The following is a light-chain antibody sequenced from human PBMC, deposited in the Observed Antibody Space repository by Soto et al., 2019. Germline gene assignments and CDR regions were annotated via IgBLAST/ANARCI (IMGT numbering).Light chain of an antibody. V-gene: IGKV3-11*01. CDR3: QQRSNWPPTLT. Sequence: EIVLTQSPATLSLSPGERATLSCRASQGVSSYLAWYQQKPGQAPRLLIYDASNRATGIPARFSGSGSGTDFTLTISRLEPEDFAVYYCQQRSNWPPTLTFGGGIKVESK. CDR1: QGVSSY. J-gene: IGKJ4*01. CDR2: DAS.